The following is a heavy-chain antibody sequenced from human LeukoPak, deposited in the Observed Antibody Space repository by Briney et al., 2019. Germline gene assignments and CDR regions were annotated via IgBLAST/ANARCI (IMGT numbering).Heavy chain of an antibody. D-gene: IGHD3-3*01. V-gene: IGHV3-9*01. CDR1: GFTFDDYA. CDR3: AKDISSRDFWSGDGAFDI. J-gene: IGHJ3*02. CDR2: ISWNSGSI. Sequence: GRSLRLSCAASGFTFDDYAMHWVRQAPGKGLEWVSGISWNSGSIGYADSVKGRFTISRDNAKNSLYLQMNSLRAEDTALYYCAKDISSRDFWSGDGAFDIWGQGTMVTVSS.